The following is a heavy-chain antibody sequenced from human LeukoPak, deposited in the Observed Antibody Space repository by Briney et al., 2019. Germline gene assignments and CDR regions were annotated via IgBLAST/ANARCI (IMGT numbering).Heavy chain of an antibody. J-gene: IGHJ4*02. CDR2: IRRKDYNYAT. D-gene: IGHD6-19*01. CDR1: GFTFSDSA. CDR3: VRPHSGWDLYSFDY. Sequence: GGSLRLSCAASGFTFSDSALHWVRQAYGKGLVWVGYIRRKDYNYATAYVASVKGRFTISRDDSKNTAYLQMNSLKTEDTAVYFCVRPHSGWDLYSFDYWGQGVLVTVSS. V-gene: IGHV3-73*01.